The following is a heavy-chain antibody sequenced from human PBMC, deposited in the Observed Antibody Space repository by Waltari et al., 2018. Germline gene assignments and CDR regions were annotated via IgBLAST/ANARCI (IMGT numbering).Heavy chain of an antibody. Sequence: QVQLVQSGAEVKKPGASVKVSCKASGYTFTGYYMHWVRQAPGQGLEWMGWINPNSGGTNYAQKFQGRVTMTRDTSISTAYMELSRLRSDDTAVYYGARDIVVVPAATGFDPWGRGTLVTVSS. CDR1: GYTFTGYY. J-gene: IGHJ5*02. D-gene: IGHD2-2*01. V-gene: IGHV1-2*02. CDR3: ARDIVVVPAATGFDP. CDR2: INPNSGGT.